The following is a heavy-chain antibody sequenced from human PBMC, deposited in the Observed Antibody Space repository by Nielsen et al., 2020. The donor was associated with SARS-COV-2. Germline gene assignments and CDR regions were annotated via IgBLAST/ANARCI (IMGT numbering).Heavy chain of an antibody. Sequence: WIRQPPGKGLEWIGEIYYSGSTYYNPSLKSRVTISVDTSKNQFSLKLSSVTAADTAVYYCARHDGSDVLLWFGEFYNWFDPWGQGTLVTVSS. V-gene: IGHV4-39*01. D-gene: IGHD3-10*01. CDR3: ARHDGSDVLLWFGEFYNWFDP. CDR2: IYYSGST. J-gene: IGHJ5*02.